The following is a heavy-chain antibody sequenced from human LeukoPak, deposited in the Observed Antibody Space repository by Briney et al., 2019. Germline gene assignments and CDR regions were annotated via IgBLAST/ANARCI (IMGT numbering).Heavy chain of an antibody. CDR2: ISYDGSNR. V-gene: IGHV3-30*04. Sequence: GGSLRLSCAASGFTFSSYAMHWVRQAPGKGLEWVAVISYDGSNRYYADSVKGRFTISRDNSKNTLYLQMNSLRAEDTAVYYCARVRGDILTGYLNYYYGMDVWGKGTTVTVSS. D-gene: IGHD3-9*01. CDR1: GFTFSSYA. J-gene: IGHJ6*04. CDR3: ARVRGDILTGYLNYYYGMDV.